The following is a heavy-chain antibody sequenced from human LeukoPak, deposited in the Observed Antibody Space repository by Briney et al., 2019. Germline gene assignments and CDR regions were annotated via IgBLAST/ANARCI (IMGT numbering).Heavy chain of an antibody. CDR1: GFTVNNAW. D-gene: IGHD3-16*01. CDR3: AIDLGGIGETAPPNF. CDR2: IKSKGDGGTI. V-gene: IGHV3-15*01. J-gene: IGHJ4*02. Sequence: GGSLRLSCAASGFTVNNAWMSWVRQGPGRGLEWVGHIKSKGDGGTIDYAAPVKGRFTISRDESTSTLYLELNSLKTDDTGIYYCAIDLGGIGETAPPNFWGQGPQVTVS.